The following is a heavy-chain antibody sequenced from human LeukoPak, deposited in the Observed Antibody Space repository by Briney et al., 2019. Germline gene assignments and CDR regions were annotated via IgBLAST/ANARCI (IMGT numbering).Heavy chain of an antibody. J-gene: IGHJ4*02. CDR1: GVSLSSGDYY. Sequence: SQTLSLTCTVSGVSLSSGDYYWSWIRQPPGKGLELIGNIYYSGSTNYNPSLKSRVAISVDTSKNQFSLKLSSVTAADTAVYYCAREGDFVWGDYRPIWKDWGQGTLVIVSS. CDR3: AREGDFVWGDYRPIWKD. V-gene: IGHV4-30-4*01. D-gene: IGHD3-16*02. CDR2: IYYSGST.